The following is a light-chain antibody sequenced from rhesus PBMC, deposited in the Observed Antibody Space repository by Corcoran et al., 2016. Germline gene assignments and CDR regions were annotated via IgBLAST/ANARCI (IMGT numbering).Light chain of an antibody. CDR2: YSS. CDR1: QGNRSG. V-gene: IGKV1-19*01. J-gene: IGKJ4*01. Sequence: DIQMTQSPSSLSASVGDKVTNTCHASQGNRSGLAWDQQKPGKAPKPLIYYSSILQSGVPSRFSGSGSGTVFTLTISRLQSEVFAPCYCHQYSSRPLTVGGGTKVKLK. CDR3: HQYSSRPLT.